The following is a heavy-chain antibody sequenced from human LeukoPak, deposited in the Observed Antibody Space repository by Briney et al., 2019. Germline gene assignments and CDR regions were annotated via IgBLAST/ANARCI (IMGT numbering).Heavy chain of an antibody. D-gene: IGHD3-3*01. V-gene: IGHV4-61*02. Sequence: SQTLSLTCTVSGGSISSGSYYWSWIRQPAGKGLEWIGRIYTSGSTNYNPSLKSRVTMSVDTSKNQFSLKLSSVTAADTAVYYCARDGPMQVGFWSGPNWFDPWGQGTLVTVSS. CDR3: ARDGPMQVGFWSGPNWFDP. J-gene: IGHJ5*02. CDR2: IYTSGST. CDR1: GGSISSGSYY.